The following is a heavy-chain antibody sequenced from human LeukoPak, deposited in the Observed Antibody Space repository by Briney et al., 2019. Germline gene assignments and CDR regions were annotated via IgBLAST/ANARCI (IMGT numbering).Heavy chain of an antibody. CDR1: GESFSGYF. Sequence: SETLSLTCAVSGESFSGYFWTWIRQPPGKGLEWIGESNHFGSTDYNPSLKSRVTMSVDTSKNQFSLKLSSVTAADTAVYYCARGFGYSSSWLDYWGQGTLVTVSS. CDR2: SNHFGST. D-gene: IGHD6-13*01. CDR3: ARGFGYSSSWLDY. V-gene: IGHV4-34*01. J-gene: IGHJ4*02.